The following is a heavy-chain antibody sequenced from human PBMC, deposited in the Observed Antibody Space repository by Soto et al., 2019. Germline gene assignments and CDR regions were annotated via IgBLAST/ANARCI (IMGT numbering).Heavy chain of an antibody. D-gene: IGHD2-8*01. Sequence: EVQLLESGGGLVQPGGSLRLSCAASGFTFSAYAMSWVRQAPGKGLEWVSGLVGSGDSIFYAASVRGRFTVYRDNAKNKLFLEMNNLRAEDTAVYYCAKDGIANNGIWEAFDMWGQGTKVIVSS. CDR2: LVGSGDSI. CDR3: AKDGIANNGIWEAFDM. V-gene: IGHV3-23*01. CDR1: GFTFSAYA. J-gene: IGHJ3*02.